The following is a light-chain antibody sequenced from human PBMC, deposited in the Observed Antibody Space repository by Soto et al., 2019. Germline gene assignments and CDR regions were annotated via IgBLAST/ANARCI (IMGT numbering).Light chain of an antibody. CDR2: DGS. CDR3: QQRTRWPMT. V-gene: IGKV3-11*01. Sequence: IVCRHCPATLSVPPGERVTLSCRASQNLHSFLNWYQQRPGQAPRPLIYDGSKRAAGVPDRISGDGSGTDYTLTISSLEPEDFAVYYCQQRTRWPMTFGHGRPLEIK. J-gene: IGKJ5*01. CDR1: QNLHSF.